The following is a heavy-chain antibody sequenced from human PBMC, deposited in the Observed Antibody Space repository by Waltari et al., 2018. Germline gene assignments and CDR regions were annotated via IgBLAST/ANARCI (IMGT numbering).Heavy chain of an antibody. CDR3: AREEIYYDTSGYYFDY. CDR1: GDSISSSSYY. V-gene: IGHV4-39*07. CDR2: IYYSGSK. J-gene: IGHJ4*02. Sequence: QLQLQESGPGLVKPSETLSLTCTVSGDSISSSSYYWGWIRQPPGKGLGWIAGIYYSGSKYYNPSLRSRLTISLDTSKNQFSLKVSSVTAADTAVYYCAREEIYYDTSGYYFDYWGQGTLVTVSS. D-gene: IGHD3-22*01.